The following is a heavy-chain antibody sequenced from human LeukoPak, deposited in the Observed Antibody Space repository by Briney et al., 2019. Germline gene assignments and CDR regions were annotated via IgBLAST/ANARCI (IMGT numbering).Heavy chain of an antibody. V-gene: IGHV4-39*07. J-gene: IGHJ6*03. Sequence: TSETLSLTCTVSGGYISSSSYYWGWIRQPPGKGLEWIGSIYYSGSTYYNPSLKSRVTISVDTSKNQFSLKLSSVTAADTAVYYCARVLYYDILTGGYYYYMDVWGKGTTVTVSS. CDR2: IYYSGST. CDR3: ARVLYYDILTGGYYYYMDV. D-gene: IGHD3-9*01. CDR1: GGYISSSSYY.